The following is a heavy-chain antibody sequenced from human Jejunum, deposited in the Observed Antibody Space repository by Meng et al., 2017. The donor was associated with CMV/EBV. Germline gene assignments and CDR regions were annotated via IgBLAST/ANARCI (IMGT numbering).Heavy chain of an antibody. CDR3: VRGGDGYGNFDY. D-gene: IGHD5-24*01. CDR1: GFTFRGYW. V-gene: IGHV3-74*01. CDR2: ISPDGSST. Sequence: CAASGFTFRGYWMHWVRQAPGKGLVWVSRISPDGSSTYYADSVKGRLTISRDNANSVLFLQMNSLRSDDAAVYYCVRGGDGYGNFDYWGQGTLVTVSS. J-gene: IGHJ4*02.